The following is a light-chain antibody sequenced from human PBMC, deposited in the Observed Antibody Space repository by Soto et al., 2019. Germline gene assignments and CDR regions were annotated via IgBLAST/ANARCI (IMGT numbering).Light chain of an antibody. CDR3: QQYNGWPRT. CDR1: QNISRS. CDR2: GTS. Sequence: EIVMTQSPVTLSVSPGERATLSCRASQNISRSLAWYQQKPGQGPSLLIYGTSTRAGGVPARFSGGGSGTESPITNTRLRSEDFAVYSCQQYNGWPRTFGQGTKVEI. V-gene: IGKV3-15*01. J-gene: IGKJ1*01.